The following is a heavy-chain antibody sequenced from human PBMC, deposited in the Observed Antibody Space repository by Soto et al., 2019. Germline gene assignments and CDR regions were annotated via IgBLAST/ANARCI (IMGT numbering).Heavy chain of an antibody. Sequence: QVQLQESGPGLVKPSGTLSLTCAVSGGSISSSNWWSWVRQPPGKGLEWIGEIYHSGSPNYNPSLKSRLNISLNYSKNQSSLKLSSVTAADTAVYYCASLRDWFDGSYLERGVFQHWGQGTLVTVSS. CDR3: ASLRDWFDGSYLERGVFQH. J-gene: IGHJ1*01. CDR2: IYHSGSP. D-gene: IGHD1-26*01. V-gene: IGHV4-4*02. CDR1: GGSISSSNW.